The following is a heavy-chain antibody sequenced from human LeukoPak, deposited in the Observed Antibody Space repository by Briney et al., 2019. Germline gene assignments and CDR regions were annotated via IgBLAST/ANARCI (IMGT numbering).Heavy chain of an antibody. CDR1: GGSISSSSYY. D-gene: IGHD6-13*01. Sequence: SETLSLTCTVSGGSISSSSYYWGWIRQPPGKGLEWIGSIYYSVSTYYNPSLKSRVTISVDTSKNQFSLKLSSVTSADTAVYYCARDPLHMAAAGTGVGFDYWGQGTLVTVSS. J-gene: IGHJ4*02. CDR2: IYYSVST. V-gene: IGHV4-39*07. CDR3: ARDPLHMAAAGTGVGFDY.